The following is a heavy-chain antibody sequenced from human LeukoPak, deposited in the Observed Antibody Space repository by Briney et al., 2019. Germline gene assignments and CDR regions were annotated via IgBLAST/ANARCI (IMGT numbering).Heavy chain of an antibody. D-gene: IGHD7-27*01. CDR1: GGSISSYY. V-gene: IGHV4-59*01. J-gene: IGHJ4*02. CDR2: IYYTGST. CDR3: ARAGAIHY. Sequence: SETLSLTCTVSGGSISSYYWSWIRQPPGKGLEWIGYIYYTGSTDYNPSLKSRVAISVDTSKNQFSLKLSSVTAADTAVYYCARAGAIHYWGQGTLVTVSS.